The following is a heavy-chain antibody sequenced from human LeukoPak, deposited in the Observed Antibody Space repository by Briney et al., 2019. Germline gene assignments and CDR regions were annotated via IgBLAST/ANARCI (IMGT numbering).Heavy chain of an antibody. J-gene: IGHJ3*02. CDR1: GGSISSSSYY. D-gene: IGHD3-9*01. V-gene: IGHV4-39*01. CDR2: IYYSGST. Sequence: PPETLSLTCTVSGGSISSSSYYWGWIRQPPGKGLEWIGSIYYSGSTYYNPSLKSRVTISVDTSKNQFSLKLSSVTAADTAVYYCARLRITINAFDIWGQGTMVTVSS. CDR3: ARLRITINAFDI.